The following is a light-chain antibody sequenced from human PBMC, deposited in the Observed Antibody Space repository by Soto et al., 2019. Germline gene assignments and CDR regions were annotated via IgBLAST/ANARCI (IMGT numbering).Light chain of an antibody. CDR1: QSVSSSY. Sequence: EIVLTQSPGTLSLSPGETATLSCRASQSVSSSYLAWYQQKPGQAPRLLIYGASSRAAGIPDRFSGSGSETDFTLTISGLEPEDFAVYYCQQYVSPWTFGQGTKVDIK. V-gene: IGKV3-20*01. J-gene: IGKJ1*01. CDR3: QQYVSPWT. CDR2: GAS.